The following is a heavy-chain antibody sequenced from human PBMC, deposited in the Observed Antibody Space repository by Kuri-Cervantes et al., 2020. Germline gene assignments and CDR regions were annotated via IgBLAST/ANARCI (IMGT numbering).Heavy chain of an antibody. CDR3: ARVGYSYATYGMDV. V-gene: IGHV4-59*01. J-gene: IGHJ6*02. Sequence: SETLSLTCTVSGGSISSYYWSWIRQPPGKGLEWIGYIYYSGSTNYNPSLKSRVTISVDTSKNQFSLKLSSVTAADTAVYYCARVGYSYATYGMDVRGQGTTVTVSS. D-gene: IGHD5-18*01. CDR1: GGSISSYY. CDR2: IYYSGST.